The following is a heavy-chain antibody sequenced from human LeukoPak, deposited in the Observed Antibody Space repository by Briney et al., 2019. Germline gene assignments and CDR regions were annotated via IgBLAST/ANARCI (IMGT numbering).Heavy chain of an antibody. D-gene: IGHD6-13*01. CDR3: ARVVGLTGYSSSWYSGYYYYMDV. Sequence: GASVKVSCKASGYSFTSHYMHWVRQAPGQGLEWLGLINPSGSSTLYAQKFQDRVTITADKSTSTAYMELSSLRSEDTAVYYCARVVGLTGYSSSWYSGYYYYMDVWGKGTTVTVSS. CDR1: GYSFTSHY. CDR2: INPSGSST. J-gene: IGHJ6*03. V-gene: IGHV1-46*01.